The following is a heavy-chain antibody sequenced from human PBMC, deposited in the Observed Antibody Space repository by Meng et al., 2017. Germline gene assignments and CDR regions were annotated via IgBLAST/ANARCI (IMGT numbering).Heavy chain of an antibody. Sequence: LLWESGGGVVQPGRSLRLSCAASGFTFSSYAMHWVRQAPGKGLEWVAVISYDGSNKYYADSVKGRFTISRDNSKNTLYLQMNSLRAEDTAVYYCARVRRNYDSSGYYSHWGQGTLVTVSS. CDR1: GFTFSSYA. V-gene: IGHV3-30*01. J-gene: IGHJ4*02. D-gene: IGHD3-22*01. CDR2: ISYDGSNK. CDR3: ARVRRNYDSSGYYSH.